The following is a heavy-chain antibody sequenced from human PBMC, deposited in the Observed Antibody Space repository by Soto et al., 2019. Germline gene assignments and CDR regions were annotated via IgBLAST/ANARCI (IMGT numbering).Heavy chain of an antibody. CDR2: IYNSGST. J-gene: IGHJ4*02. V-gene: IGHV4-30-4*01. CDR3: ARDKSTLIPGGNLDY. D-gene: IGHD3-22*01. CDR1: GASISSGDYY. Sequence: QVQLQESGPGLVKPSQTLSLSCTVSGASISSGDYYWSWIRQPPGKGLEWIGSIYNSGSTYYNPSLKSRITKSVDTSKNQCALNLSSVTAADTAVYYCARDKSTLIPGGNLDYWGQGTLVTVSS.